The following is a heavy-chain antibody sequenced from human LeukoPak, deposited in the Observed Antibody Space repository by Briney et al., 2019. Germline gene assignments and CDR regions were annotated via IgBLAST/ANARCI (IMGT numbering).Heavy chain of an antibody. CDR1: GGSFSGYY. CDR2: INHSGGT. Sequence: TSETLSLTCAVYGGSFSGYYWSWIRQPPGKGLEWIGEINHSGGTNYNPSLKSRVTISVDTSKNQFSLKLSSVTAADTAVYYCASGPTRRSDWFDPWGQGTLVTVSS. CDR3: ASGPTRRSDWFDP. V-gene: IGHV4-34*01. J-gene: IGHJ5*02.